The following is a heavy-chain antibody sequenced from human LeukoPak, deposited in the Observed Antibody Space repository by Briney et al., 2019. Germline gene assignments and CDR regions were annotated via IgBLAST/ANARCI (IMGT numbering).Heavy chain of an antibody. CDR1: GFTFSSYW. J-gene: IGHJ4*02. V-gene: IGHV3-7*01. CDR2: IKQDGSEK. CDR3: ARGPPGYCSGGSCYYFDY. D-gene: IGHD2-15*01. Sequence: RGSLRLSCRASGFTFSSYWMSWVRQAPGKGLEWVANIKQDGSEKYYVDSVKGRFTISRDNAKNSLYLQMNSLRAEDTAVYYCARGPPGYCSGGSCYYFDYWGQGTLVTVSS.